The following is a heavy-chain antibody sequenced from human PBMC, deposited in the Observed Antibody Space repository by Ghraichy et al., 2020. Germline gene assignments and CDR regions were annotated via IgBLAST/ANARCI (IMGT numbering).Heavy chain of an antibody. CDR3: AKVRYDSSGYYYGAPYFDY. V-gene: IGHV3-23*01. CDR2: ISGSGGST. CDR1: GFTFSSYA. D-gene: IGHD3-22*01. J-gene: IGHJ4*02. Sequence: GGSLRLSCAASGFTFSSYAMSWVRQAPGKGLEWVSAISGSGGSTYYADSVKGRFTISRENSKNTLYLQMNSLRAEETAVYYCAKVRYDSSGYYYGAPYFDYWGQGTLVTVSS.